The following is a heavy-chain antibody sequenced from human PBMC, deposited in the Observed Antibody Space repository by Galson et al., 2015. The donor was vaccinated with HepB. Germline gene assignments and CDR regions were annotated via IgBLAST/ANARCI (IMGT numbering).Heavy chain of an antibody. CDR2: ISSNGGST. Sequence: SLRLSCAASGFTFSSYAMHWVRQAPGKGLEYVSAISSNGGSTYYANSVKGRFTISRDNSKNTLYLQMGSLRAEDMAVYYCAREGADYDILTGYYSDYYYYGMDVWGQGTTVTVSS. CDR1: GFTFSSYA. CDR3: AREGADYDILTGYYSDYYYYGMDV. D-gene: IGHD3-9*01. V-gene: IGHV3-64*01. J-gene: IGHJ6*02.